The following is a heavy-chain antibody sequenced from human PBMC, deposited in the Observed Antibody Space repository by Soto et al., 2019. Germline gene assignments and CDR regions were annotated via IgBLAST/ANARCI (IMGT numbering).Heavy chain of an antibody. CDR1: GLTFSRYG. J-gene: IGHJ4*02. CDR3: AKDQWLYYDSSGFDY. Sequence: GALILSCAASGLTFSRYGMHWVRQAPGKGLEWVAVISYDGSNKYYADSVKGRFTISRDNSKNTLYLQMNSLRAEDTAVYYCAKDQWLYYDSSGFDYWGQGTLVTVSS. V-gene: IGHV3-30*18. D-gene: IGHD3-22*01. CDR2: ISYDGSNK.